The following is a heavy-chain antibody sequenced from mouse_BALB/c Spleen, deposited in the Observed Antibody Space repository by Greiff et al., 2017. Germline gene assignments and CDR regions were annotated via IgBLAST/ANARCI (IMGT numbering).Heavy chain of an antibody. D-gene: IGHD2-4*01. CDR1: GFTFSSYA. CDR3: AREDYDYDSWFAY. Sequence: EVKVVESGGGLVKPGGSLKLSCAASGFTFSSYAMSWVRQSPEKRLEWVAEISSGGSYTYYPDTVTGRFTISRDNAKNTLYLEMSSLRSEDTAMYYCAREDYDYDSWFAYWGQGTLVTVSA. V-gene: IGHV5-9-4*01. J-gene: IGHJ3*01. CDR2: ISSGGSYT.